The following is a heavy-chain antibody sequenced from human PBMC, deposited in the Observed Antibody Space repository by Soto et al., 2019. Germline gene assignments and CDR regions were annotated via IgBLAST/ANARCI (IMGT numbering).Heavy chain of an antibody. CDR2: IYYSGST. CDR1: GGSISSYY. CDR3: ARAELGYCSGGSCADAFDI. Sequence: SETLSLTCTVSGGSISSYYWSWIRQPPGKGLEWIGYIYYSGSTNYNPSLKSRVTISVDTSKNQFSLKLSSVTAADTAVYYCARAELGYCSGGSCADAFDIWGQGPMVTVSS. D-gene: IGHD2-15*01. V-gene: IGHV4-59*01. J-gene: IGHJ3*02.